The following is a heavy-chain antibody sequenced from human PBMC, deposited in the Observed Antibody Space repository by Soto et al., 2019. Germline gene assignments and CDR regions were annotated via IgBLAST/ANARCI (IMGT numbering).Heavy chain of an antibody. V-gene: IGHV4-38-2*02. D-gene: IGHD6-6*01. CDR3: ARDLYSSSSEWFDP. J-gene: IGHJ5*02. CDR1: GYSISSGYY. Sequence: PSETLSLTCAVSGYSISSGYYWGWIRQPPGKGLEWIGSIYHSGSTYYNPSLKSRVTISVDTSKNQFSLKLSSVTAADTAVYYCARDLYSSSSEWFDPWGQGTLVTVYS. CDR2: IYHSGST.